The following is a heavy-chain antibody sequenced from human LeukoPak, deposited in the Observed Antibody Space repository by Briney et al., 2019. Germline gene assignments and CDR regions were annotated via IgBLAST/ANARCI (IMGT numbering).Heavy chain of an antibody. J-gene: IGHJ4*02. CDR3: AKGTVRAVAVNFDY. CDR1: GFTFDDYA. Sequence: GRSLRLSCAASGFTFDDYAMHWVRQAPGKGLEWVSGISWNSGSIGYADSVKGRFTISRDNAKNSLYLQMNSLRAEDTALYYCAKGTVRAVAVNFDYWGQGTLVTVSS. V-gene: IGHV3-9*01. CDR2: ISWNSGSI. D-gene: IGHD6-19*01.